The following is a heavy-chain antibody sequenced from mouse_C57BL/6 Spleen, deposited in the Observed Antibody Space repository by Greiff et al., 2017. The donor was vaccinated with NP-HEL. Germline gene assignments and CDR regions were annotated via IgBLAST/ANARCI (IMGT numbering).Heavy chain of an antibody. V-gene: IGHV10-3*01. D-gene: IGHD1-1*01. CDR3: VRESVYYGSSYGVYFDY. CDR1: GFTFNTYA. J-gene: IGHJ2*01. Sequence: EVKLVESGGGLVQPKGSLKLSCAASGFTFNTYAMHWVRQAPGKGLEWVARIRSKSSNYATYYADSVKDRFTISRDDSQSMLYLQMNNLKTEDTAMYYCVRESVYYGSSYGVYFDYWGQGTTLTVSS. CDR2: IRSKSSNYAT.